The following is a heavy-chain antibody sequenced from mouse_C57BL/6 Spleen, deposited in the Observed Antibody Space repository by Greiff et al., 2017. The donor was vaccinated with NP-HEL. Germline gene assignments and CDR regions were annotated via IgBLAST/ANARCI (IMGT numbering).Heavy chain of an antibody. CDR1: GYTFTGYW. CDR2: ILPGSGST. Sequence: QVQLQQSGAELMKPGASVKLSCKATGYTFTGYWIEWVKQRPGHGLEWIGEILPGSGSTNYNEKFKGKATFTADTSSNTAYMQLSSLTTEDSAIYYCARRENPQFITTRAMDYWGQGTSVTVSS. V-gene: IGHV1-9*01. CDR3: ARRENPQFITTRAMDY. D-gene: IGHD1-1*01. J-gene: IGHJ4*01.